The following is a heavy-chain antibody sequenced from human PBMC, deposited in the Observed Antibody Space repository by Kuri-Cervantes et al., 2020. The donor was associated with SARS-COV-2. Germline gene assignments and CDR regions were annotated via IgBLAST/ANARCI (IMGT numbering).Heavy chain of an antibody. J-gene: IGHJ4*02. CDR2: ISGPGASS. Sequence: GGSLRLSCAASGFAFSDYAVSRVRQAPGKGLEWVSAISGPGASSYYADSVKGRFTISRDKSGNTLYLQMSSLRAEDTAIYYCAKDKGSPRGWGTMIKGYFDYWGQGTLVTVSS. CDR3: AKDKGSPRGWGTMIKGYFDY. V-gene: IGHV3-23*01. D-gene: IGHD3-22*01. CDR1: GFAFSDYA.